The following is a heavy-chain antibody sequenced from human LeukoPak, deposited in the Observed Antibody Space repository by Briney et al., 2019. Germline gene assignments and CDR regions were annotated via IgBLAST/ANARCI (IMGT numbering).Heavy chain of an antibody. J-gene: IGHJ4*02. Sequence: GGSLRLPCAASGFTFSSYGMHWVRQAPGKGLEWVAVIWYDGSNKYYADSVKGRFTISRDNSKNTLYLQMNSLRAEDTAVYYRARALDYWGQGTLVTVSS. CDR3: ARALDY. V-gene: IGHV3-33*01. CDR2: IWYDGSNK. CDR1: GFTFSSYG.